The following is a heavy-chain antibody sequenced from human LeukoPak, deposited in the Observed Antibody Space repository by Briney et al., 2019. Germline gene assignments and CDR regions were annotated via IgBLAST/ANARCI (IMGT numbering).Heavy chain of an antibody. J-gene: IGHJ5*02. D-gene: IGHD3-10*01. CDR3: TRDRAGTPRWVEFDL. Sequence: GGSLRLTCTASGFTVSGTLMDWVRQAPGKGLEWVSVIYDDDRTVYTDSVKGRFTISRDNSKNMVYLQMNSLRPEDSAVYYCTRDRAGTPRWVEFDLWGPGTLVTVSS. CDR1: GFTVSGTL. CDR2: IYDDDRT. V-gene: IGHV3-53*05.